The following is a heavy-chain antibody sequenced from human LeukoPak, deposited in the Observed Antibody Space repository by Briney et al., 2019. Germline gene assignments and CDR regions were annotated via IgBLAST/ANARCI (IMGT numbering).Heavy chain of an antibody. Sequence: WGSLTLSCAASGFTLSSNYRSWVRQPPGKGLEWVSVIYSGGSTYYTDSVKGRFTIPRDNSKNPLYLQMTSLRAVDTGVYYCASVHWGVVYWGQGILVTVSS. CDR2: IYSGGST. V-gene: IGHV3-53*01. CDR1: GFTLSSNY. D-gene: IGHD7-27*01. CDR3: ASVHWGVVY. J-gene: IGHJ4*02.